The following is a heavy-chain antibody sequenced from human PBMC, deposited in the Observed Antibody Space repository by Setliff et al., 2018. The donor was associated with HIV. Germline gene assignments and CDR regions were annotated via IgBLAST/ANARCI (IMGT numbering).Heavy chain of an antibody. CDR1: GFAFSDYD. V-gene: IGHV3-13*01. D-gene: IGHD6-6*01. J-gene: IGHJ6*02. Sequence: GGSLRLSCATSGFAFSDYDFHWVRQVTGEDLEWVSAIGTGGDTYYADSVKGRFTISRENAKNSLYLQMNNVRAGDTAVYYCTRELNGHTSSHYYFGLDVWGQGTTVTVSS. CDR2: IGTGGDT. CDR3: TRELNGHTSSHYYFGLDV.